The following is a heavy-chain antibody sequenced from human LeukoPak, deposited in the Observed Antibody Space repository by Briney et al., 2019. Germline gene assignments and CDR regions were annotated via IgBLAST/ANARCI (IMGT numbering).Heavy chain of an antibody. Sequence: GGSLRLSCAASGFTFSSYDMTWVRQAPGKGLEWVSSISSSSSYIYYADSVKGRFTISRDNAKNSLYLQMNSLRAEDTAVYYCAAAVVTDYFDYWGQGTLVTVSS. CDR3: AAAVVTDYFDY. J-gene: IGHJ4*02. V-gene: IGHV3-21*01. CDR1: GFTFSSYD. CDR2: ISSSSSYI. D-gene: IGHD4-23*01.